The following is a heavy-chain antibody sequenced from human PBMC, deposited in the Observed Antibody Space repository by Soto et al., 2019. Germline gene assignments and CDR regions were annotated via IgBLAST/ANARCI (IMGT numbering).Heavy chain of an antibody. D-gene: IGHD2-8*02. CDR1: GYSFTGYY. CDR2: INPDSGAT. Sequence: HEHLVQSGAEVKRPGASLKVSCKASGYSFTGYYIHWVRQAPGQGREWMGWINPDSGATNYAQNFQGRVTLTSDTSISTASMDLTSLTSDDTAVYYCARGDDGTGGYPVPYFDYWGQGTLVIVSS. V-gene: IGHV1-2*02. J-gene: IGHJ4*02. CDR3: ARGDDGTGGYPVPYFDY.